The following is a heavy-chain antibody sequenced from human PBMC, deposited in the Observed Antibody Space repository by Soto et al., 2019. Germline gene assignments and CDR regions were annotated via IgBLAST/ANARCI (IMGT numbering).Heavy chain of an antibody. V-gene: IGHV3-23*01. CDR2: IHGGGNSA. D-gene: IGHD3-9*01. CDR3: AKNRGRLTPSWHVDY. CDR1: GFTFSGYA. J-gene: IGHJ4*02. Sequence: EVQLLESGGDLVQPGRSLRLSCAASGFTFSGYAMSWVRQAPGKGLEWVSVIHGGGNSAYYADSVKGRFTISRDNSKNTLDLQMSSLRGEGTAVYYCAKNRGRLTPSWHVDYWGQGTLVTVSS.